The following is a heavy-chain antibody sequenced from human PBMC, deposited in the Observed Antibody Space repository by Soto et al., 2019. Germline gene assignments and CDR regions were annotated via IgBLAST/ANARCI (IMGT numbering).Heavy chain of an antibody. CDR3: ARERRYDYIWGSYRYNYFDY. Sequence: SVKVSCKASGFTFTSSAVQWVRQARGQRLEWIGWIVVGSGNTNYAQKFQERVTITRDMSTSTAYMELSSLRSEDTAVYYCARERRYDYIWGSYRYNYFDYWGQGTLVTVSS. J-gene: IGHJ4*02. D-gene: IGHD3-16*02. CDR2: IVVGSGNT. V-gene: IGHV1-58*01. CDR1: GFTFTSSA.